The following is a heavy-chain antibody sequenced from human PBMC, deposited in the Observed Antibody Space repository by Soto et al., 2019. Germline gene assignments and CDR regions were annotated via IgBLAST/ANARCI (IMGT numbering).Heavy chain of an antibody. CDR1: GGFISSGGYY. V-gene: IGHV4-31*03. Sequence: SETLSLTCTVSGGFISSGGYYWSWIRQHPGKGLEWIGYIYYSGSTYYNPSLKSRVTISVDTSKNQFSLKLSSVTAADTAVYYCARLNGYCISTNCHGYYGMDVWGQGTTVT. D-gene: IGHD2-2*03. CDR2: IYYSGST. J-gene: IGHJ6*02. CDR3: ARLNGYCISTNCHGYYGMDV.